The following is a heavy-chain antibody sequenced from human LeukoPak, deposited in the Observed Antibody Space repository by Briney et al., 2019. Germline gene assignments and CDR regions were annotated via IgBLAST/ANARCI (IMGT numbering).Heavy chain of an antibody. D-gene: IGHD1-1*01. CDR3: ARDYTTYFDY. J-gene: IGHJ4*02. V-gene: IGHV3-23*01. CDR2: ISGSGGTT. CDR1: GFIFSNYD. Sequence: GGTLRLSCAASGFIFSNYDMSWVRQAPGKGLEWVSAISGSGGTTYYSDSVKGRFTISRDNSKNTLHLQMNSLRAEDTAVYYCARDYTTYFDYWGQGTLVTVSS.